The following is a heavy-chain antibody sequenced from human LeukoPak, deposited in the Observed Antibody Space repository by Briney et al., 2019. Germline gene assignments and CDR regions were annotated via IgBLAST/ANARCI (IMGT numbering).Heavy chain of an antibody. J-gene: IGHJ6*02. CDR3: ARDDQTHSSPYYYGMDV. CDR2: IYSGGST. CDR1: GFTVSSNY. Sequence: GGSLRLSCAASGFTVSSNYMSWVRQAPGKGLEWVSVIYSGGSTYYADSVKGRFTISRDNSKNTLYLQMNSLRAEDTAVYYCARDDQTHSSPYYYGMDVWGQGTTVTVSS. V-gene: IGHV3-53*01.